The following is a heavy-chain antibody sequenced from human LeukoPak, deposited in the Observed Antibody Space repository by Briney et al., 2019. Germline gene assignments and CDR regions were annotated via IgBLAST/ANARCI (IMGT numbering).Heavy chain of an antibody. D-gene: IGHD5-18*01. CDR3: ATDAQVRYGWYY. CDR2: FDPEDGET. J-gene: IGHJ4*02. CDR1: GYTLTELS. Sequence: ASVKVSCKVSGYTLTELSMHWVRQAPGKGLEWMGGFDPEDGETIYAQKFQGRVTMTEDTSTDTAYMELSSLRSEDTAVSYCATDAQVRYGWYYSGQGALFTVSS. V-gene: IGHV1-24*01.